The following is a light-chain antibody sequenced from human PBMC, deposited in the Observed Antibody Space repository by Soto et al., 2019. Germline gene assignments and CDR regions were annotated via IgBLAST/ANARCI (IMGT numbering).Light chain of an antibody. CDR3: QLYGISPH. V-gene: IGKV3-20*01. J-gene: IGKJ5*01. CDR1: QSVSSSY. CDR2: GAF. Sequence: EIVLTQSPGTLSLSPGERATLSCRASQSVSSSYLAWYQQKPVQAPRLLIYGAFSRATGIPDRFSGRGSGTDFTLTINRLEPEDFAVYYCQLYGISPHFGQGTRLE.